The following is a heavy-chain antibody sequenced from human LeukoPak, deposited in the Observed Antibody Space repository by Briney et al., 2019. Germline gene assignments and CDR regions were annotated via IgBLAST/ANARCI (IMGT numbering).Heavy chain of an antibody. Sequence: SETLSLTCTVSGGSISSSSYYWGWIRQPPGKGLEWIGSIYYSGSTYYNPSLKSRVTISVDTSKNQFSLKLSSVTAADTAVYYCARDAPLTVTTGSDAFDIWGQGTMVTVSS. CDR3: ARDAPLTVTTGSDAFDI. CDR2: IYYSGST. J-gene: IGHJ3*02. D-gene: IGHD4-17*01. V-gene: IGHV4-39*07. CDR1: GGSISSSSYY.